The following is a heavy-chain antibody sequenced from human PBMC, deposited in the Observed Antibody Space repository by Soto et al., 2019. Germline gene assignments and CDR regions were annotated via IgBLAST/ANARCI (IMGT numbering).Heavy chain of an antibody. J-gene: IGHJ4*02. Sequence: PSETLSLTCTVSGGSISSGDYYWSWIRQPPGKGLEWIGYIYYSGSTYYNPSLKSRVTISVDTSKNQFSLKLSSVTAADTAVYYCARAKDYYDSSGYPFDYWGQGTLVTVS. V-gene: IGHV4-30-4*01. D-gene: IGHD3-22*01. CDR1: GGSISSGDYY. CDR3: ARAKDYYDSSGYPFDY. CDR2: IYYSGST.